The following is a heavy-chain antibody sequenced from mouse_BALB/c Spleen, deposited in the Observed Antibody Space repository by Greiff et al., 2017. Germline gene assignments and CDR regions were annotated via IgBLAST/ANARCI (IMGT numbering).Heavy chain of an antibody. D-gene: IGHD2-4*01. CDR1: GFTFSNYW. Sequence: EVKLEESGGGLVQPGGSMKLSCVASGFTFSNYWMNWVRQSPEKGLEWVAEIRLKSNNYATHYAESVKGRFTISRDDSKSSVYLQMNNLRAEDTGIYYCTRGDYDEDYAMDYWGQGTSVTVSS. V-gene: IGHV6-6*02. CDR3: TRGDYDEDYAMDY. CDR2: IRLKSNNYAT. J-gene: IGHJ4*01.